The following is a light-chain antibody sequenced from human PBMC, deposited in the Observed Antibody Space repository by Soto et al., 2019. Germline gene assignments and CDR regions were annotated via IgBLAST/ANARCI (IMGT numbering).Light chain of an antibody. CDR1: QSVGSSY. CDR2: GAS. V-gene: IGKV3-20*01. CDR3: QQYGSSPT. J-gene: IGKJ1*01. Sequence: EIVLTQSPGTLSLSPGEIATLSCGASQSVGSSYLAWYQPKPGQAPRLLIYGASSRATGIPDRFSGSGSGTDFTLTISRLEPEDFAVYYCQQYGSSPTFGQGTKVDIK.